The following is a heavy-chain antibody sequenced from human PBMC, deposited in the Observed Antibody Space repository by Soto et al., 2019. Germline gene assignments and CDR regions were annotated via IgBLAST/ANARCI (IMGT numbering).Heavy chain of an antibody. CDR1: GFTVSSNY. D-gene: IGHD2-15*01. CDR3: ATRIAATDAFDI. V-gene: IGHV3-66*04. Sequence: GGSLRLSCAASGFTVSSNYMSWVRQAPGKGLEWVSVIYSGGSTYYADSVKGRFTISRDNSKNTLYLQMNSLRAEDTAVYYCATRIAATDAFDIWGQGTMVTVSS. J-gene: IGHJ3*02. CDR2: IYSGGST.